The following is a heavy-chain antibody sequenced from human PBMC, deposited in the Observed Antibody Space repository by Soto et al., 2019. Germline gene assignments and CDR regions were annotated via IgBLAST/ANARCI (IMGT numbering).Heavy chain of an antibody. CDR3: ARGRGWLTPFDY. CDR2: INHSGST. D-gene: IGHD6-19*01. CDR1: GGSFSGYY. J-gene: IGHJ4*02. Sequence: QVQLQQWGAGLLKPSETLSLTCAVYGGSFSGYYWSWIRQPPGKGLEWIGEINHSGSTNYNPSLKSRVTISVDTSKNQVSLKLSSVTAADTAVYYSARGRGWLTPFDYWGQGTLVTVSS. V-gene: IGHV4-34*01.